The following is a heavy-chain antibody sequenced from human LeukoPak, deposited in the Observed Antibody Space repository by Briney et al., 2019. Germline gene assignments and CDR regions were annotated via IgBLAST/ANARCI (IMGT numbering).Heavy chain of an antibody. V-gene: IGHV3-30*02. J-gene: IGHJ4*02. D-gene: IGHD1-1*01. CDR1: GFSFSDYA. CDR2: IRYDGSNK. Sequence: GGSLRLSCAASGFSFSDYAIYWVRQTPGKGLEWVAFIRYDGSNKIYADSVKGRFTISRDNSYNIVYLQMTCLRAEDTAVYYCAKDGESGIQYTQGYFDYWGQGTLVTVSS. CDR3: AKDGESGIQYTQGYFDY.